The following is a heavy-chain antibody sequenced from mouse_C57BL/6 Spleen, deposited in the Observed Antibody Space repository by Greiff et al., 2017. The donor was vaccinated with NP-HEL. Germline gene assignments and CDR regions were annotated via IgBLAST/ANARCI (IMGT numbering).Heavy chain of an antibody. CDR1: GYAFSSSW. J-gene: IGHJ1*03. CDR3: ARSHYGSRDWYFDV. V-gene: IGHV1-82*01. Sequence: VQLQQSGPELVKPGASVKISCKASGYAFSSSWMNWVKQRPGKGLEWIGRIYPGDGDTNYNGKFKGKATLTADKSSSTAYMQLSSLTSEDSAVYFCARSHYGSRDWYFDVWGTGTTVTVSS. CDR2: IYPGDGDT. D-gene: IGHD1-1*01.